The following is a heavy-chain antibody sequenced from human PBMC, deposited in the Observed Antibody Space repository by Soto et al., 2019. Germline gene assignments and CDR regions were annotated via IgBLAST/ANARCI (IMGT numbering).Heavy chain of an antibody. J-gene: IGHJ6*02. D-gene: IGHD1-26*01. CDR3: ARVAHTEPSYYYYGMDV. CDR2: INHSGST. Sequence: PXETLSLPCAVYGGSCSGYYLSWIRQPPGKGLEWIGEINHSGSTNYNPSLKSRVTISVDTSKNQFSLKLSSVTAADTAVYYCARVAHTEPSYYYYGMDVWGQGTTVTVSS. V-gene: IGHV4-34*01. CDR1: GGSCSGYY.